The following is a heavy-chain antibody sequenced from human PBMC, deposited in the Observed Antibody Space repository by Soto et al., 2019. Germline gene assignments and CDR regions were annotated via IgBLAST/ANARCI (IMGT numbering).Heavy chain of an antibody. Sequence: GGSLRLSCAASGFTFDDYAMHWVRQTPGKGLEWVSAIDWNSGSVGYADSVRGRFTISRDNAENSLYLQMNSLRPEDTALYYCTKSRVSYFTYYGMDVWGQGTTVTVSS. D-gene: IGHD3-10*01. V-gene: IGHV3-9*01. CDR2: IDWNSGSV. CDR1: GFTFDDYA. J-gene: IGHJ6*02. CDR3: TKSRVSYFTYYGMDV.